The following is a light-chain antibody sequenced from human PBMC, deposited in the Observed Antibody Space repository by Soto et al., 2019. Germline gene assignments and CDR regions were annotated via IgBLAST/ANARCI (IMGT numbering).Light chain of an antibody. CDR2: DVS. CDR3: CSYAGSFYV. V-gene: IGLV2-11*01. Sequence: QSALTQPRSVSGSPGQSVTISCTGTSIDIGASNYVSWYQHHPDKAPKLITYDVSKRPSGVPDRFFGSKSDNTASLTISGLQDEYEADYYCCSYAGSFYVFGTGTKVTVL. J-gene: IGLJ1*01. CDR1: SIDIGASNY.